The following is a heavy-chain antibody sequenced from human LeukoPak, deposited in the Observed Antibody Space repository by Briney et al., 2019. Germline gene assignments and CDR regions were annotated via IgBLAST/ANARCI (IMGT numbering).Heavy chain of an antibody. CDR2: INHSGST. CDR1: GGSFSGYY. J-gene: IGHJ6*02. Sequence: PSENLSLTCAVYGGSFSGYYWSWIRQPPGKGLEWIGEINHSGSTNYNPSLKSRVTISVDTSKNQFSLKLSSVTAADTAVYYCARGLSIAARPYYNYYGMDVWGQGTTVTVSS. CDR3: ARGLSIAARPYYNYYGMDV. D-gene: IGHD6-6*01. V-gene: IGHV4-34*01.